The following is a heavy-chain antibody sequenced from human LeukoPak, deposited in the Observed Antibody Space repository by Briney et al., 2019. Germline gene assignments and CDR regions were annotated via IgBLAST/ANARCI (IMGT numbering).Heavy chain of an antibody. CDR1: GGSFSGYY. CDR2: IYYSGST. D-gene: IGHD4-17*01. V-gene: IGHV4-59*01. CDR3: ARAAYGGNSYAFDI. J-gene: IGHJ3*02. Sequence: SETLSLTCAVYGGSFSGYYWSWIRQPPGKGLEWIGYIYYSGSTNYNPSLKSRVTIPVDTSKNQFSLKLSSVTAADTAVYYCARAAYGGNSYAFDIWGQGTMVTVSS.